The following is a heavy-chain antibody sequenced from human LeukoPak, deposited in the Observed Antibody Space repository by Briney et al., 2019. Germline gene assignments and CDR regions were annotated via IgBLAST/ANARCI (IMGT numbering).Heavy chain of an antibody. CDR3: ARGLEMATINNWFDP. D-gene: IGHD5-24*01. CDR1: GYSISSGYY. CDR2: IYHSGST. V-gene: IGHV4-38-2*02. J-gene: IGHJ5*02. Sequence: PSETLSLTCTVSGYSISSGYYWGWIRQPPGKGLEWIGSIYHSGSTYYNPSLKSRVTISVDTSKNQFSLELSSVTAADTAVYYCARGLEMATINNWFDPWGQGTLVTVSS.